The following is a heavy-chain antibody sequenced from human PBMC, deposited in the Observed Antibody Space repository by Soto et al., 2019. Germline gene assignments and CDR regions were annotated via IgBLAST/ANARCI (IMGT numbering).Heavy chain of an antibody. CDR2: IYYSGIT. J-gene: IGHJ4*02. CDR1: GGSISSSSYY. D-gene: IGHD5-18*01. Sequence: QLQLQESGPGLVKPSETLSLTCTVSGGSISSSSYYWGWIRQPPGKGLEWIGSIYYSGITYYNPSLKSRVTISVDTSKNQFSLELSSVTAADTAVYYCARQSYSEAARIDYWGQGTLVTVSS. CDR3: ARQSYSEAARIDY. V-gene: IGHV4-39*01.